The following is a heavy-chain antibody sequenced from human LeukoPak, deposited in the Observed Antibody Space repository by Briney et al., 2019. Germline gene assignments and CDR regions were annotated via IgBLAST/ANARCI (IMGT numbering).Heavy chain of an antibody. CDR2: IKPSGGST. D-gene: IGHD6-13*01. J-gene: IGHJ4*02. CDR1: GYTFTIYY. V-gene: IGHV1-46*01. CDR3: ASQGSIAAAGTRY. Sequence: ASVKVSFKASGYTFTIYYMHWVREAPGQGLEWMGIIKPSGGSTSYAQKFQGRVTMARDTSTSKVYMELTTLRSEDTAVYYCASQGSIAAAGTRYWGQGTLVTVSS.